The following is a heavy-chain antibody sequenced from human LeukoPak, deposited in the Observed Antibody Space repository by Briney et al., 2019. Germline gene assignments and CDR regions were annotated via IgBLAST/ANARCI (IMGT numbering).Heavy chain of an antibody. CDR1: GFTFSSYE. Sequence: GGSLRLSCIASGFTFSSYEMDWVRRAPGKGLEWVSYIGSSGGSRYYADSVRGRFTTSRDNAKNSLYLQMNSLRAEDTAVYYCAREDGDAFDIWGQGTMVTVSS. V-gene: IGHV3-48*03. CDR3: AREDGDAFDI. D-gene: IGHD5-24*01. J-gene: IGHJ3*02. CDR2: IGSSGGSR.